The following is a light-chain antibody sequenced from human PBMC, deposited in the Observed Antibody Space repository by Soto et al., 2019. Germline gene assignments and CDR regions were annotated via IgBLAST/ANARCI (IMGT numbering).Light chain of an antibody. V-gene: IGLV2-11*01. CDR3: YSYAGSYTFGVV. Sequence: QSALTQPRSVSGSPGQSVTISCTGTSSDVGGYNYVSWYQQHPGKAPKLMIYDVSKRPSGVPDRFSGSKSGNTASLTISGLQAEDEADYYCYSYAGSYTFGVVFGGGTKVTVL. CDR2: DVS. J-gene: IGLJ2*01. CDR1: SSDVGGYNY.